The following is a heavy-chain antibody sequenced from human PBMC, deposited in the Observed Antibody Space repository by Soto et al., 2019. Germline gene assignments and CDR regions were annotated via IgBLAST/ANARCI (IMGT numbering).Heavy chain of an antibody. Sequence: SETLSLTCTVSGDSVSSSSYYWGWIRQPPGKGLEWIGTIYYSGTTYYNPSLKSRVTISIDTSKNQFSLRLNSVTAADTAVYYCARLYCSGGSCYSPKVSFKHWGQGTLVTVSS. J-gene: IGHJ1*01. CDR2: IYYSGTT. CDR3: ARLYCSGGSCYSPKVSFKH. V-gene: IGHV4-39*01. D-gene: IGHD2-15*01. CDR1: GDSVSSSSYY.